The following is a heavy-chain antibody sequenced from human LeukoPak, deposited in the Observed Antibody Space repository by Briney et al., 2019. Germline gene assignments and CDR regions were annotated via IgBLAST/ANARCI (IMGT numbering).Heavy chain of an antibody. Sequence: PGGSLRLSCAAPGFTFSSYAMHWVRQAPGKGLEWVAVISYDGSNKYYADSVKGRFTISRDNSKNTLYLQMNSLRAEDTAVYYCARGRGYCSGGSCYPYYFDYWGQGTLVTVSS. J-gene: IGHJ4*02. CDR3: ARGRGYCSGGSCYPYYFDY. CDR1: GFTFSSYA. CDR2: ISYDGSNK. V-gene: IGHV3-30-3*01. D-gene: IGHD2-15*01.